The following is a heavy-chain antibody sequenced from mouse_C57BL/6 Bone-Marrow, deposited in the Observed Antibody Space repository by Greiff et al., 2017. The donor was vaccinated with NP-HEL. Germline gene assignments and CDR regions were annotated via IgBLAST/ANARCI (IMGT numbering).Heavy chain of an antibody. D-gene: IGHD1-1*01. CDR3: TIYYYGSSSWFAY. J-gene: IGHJ3*01. CDR2: IDPENGDT. V-gene: IGHV14-4*01. CDR1: GFNIKDDY. Sequence: EVQRVESGAELVRPGASVKLSCTASGFNIKDDYMHWVKQRPEQGLEWIGWIDPENGDTEYASKFQGKATITADTSANTAYLQLSSLTSEDTAVFYCTIYYYGSSSWFAYWGQGTLVTVSA.